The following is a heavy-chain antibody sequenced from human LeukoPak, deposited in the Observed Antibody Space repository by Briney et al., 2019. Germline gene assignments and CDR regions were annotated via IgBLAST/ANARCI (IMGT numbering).Heavy chain of an antibody. V-gene: IGHV4-59*08. J-gene: IGHJ4*02. D-gene: IGHD2-15*01. CDR3: ARHHDGGPKLRLDF. Sequence: SETLSLTCRVSGASVSNYYWSWIRQSPGKGLEWIGFFHYSGSTNYNPSLNSRVTTSIDTSMNQLSLTLVSVTAADTAIYFCARHHDGGPKLRLDFWGLGVLVTVSS. CDR1: GASVSNYY. CDR2: FHYSGST.